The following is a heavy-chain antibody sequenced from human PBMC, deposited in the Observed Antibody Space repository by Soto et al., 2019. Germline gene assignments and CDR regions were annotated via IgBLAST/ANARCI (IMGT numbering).Heavy chain of an antibody. CDR1: GGSITSSY. CDR2: IYDTGISGYTPSP. CDR3: ARGEDAFFYYGLDV. V-gene: IGHV4-59*01. Sequence: PSETLSLTCTVSGGSITSSYWSWIRRPPGRGLEWIAYIYDTGISGYTPSPIYNPSLKSRVTMSVDTSKSQFSLKLTSVTAADTAVYYCARGEDAFFYYGLDVWGQGITVTVSS. J-gene: IGHJ6*02.